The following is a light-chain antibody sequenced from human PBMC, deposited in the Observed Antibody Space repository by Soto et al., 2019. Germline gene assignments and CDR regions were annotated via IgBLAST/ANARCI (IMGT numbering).Light chain of an antibody. V-gene: IGKV3-20*01. CDR1: QSVSSSY. J-gene: IGKJ1*01. CDR2: GAS. CDR3: QQYGSSPRT. Sequence: EIVLTQSPGTLSLSPGERATLSCRASQSVSSSYLAWYQQKPGQAPRLLIYGASSRATGIPDRFSGSASGTDFTLSISRLEPEDFAVYYCQQYGSSPRTFGQGTKVHIK.